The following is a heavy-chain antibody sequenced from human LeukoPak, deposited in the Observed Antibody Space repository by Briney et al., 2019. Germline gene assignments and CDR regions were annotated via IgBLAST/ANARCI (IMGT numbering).Heavy chain of an antibody. CDR2: IHHSGSV. J-gene: IGHJ4*02. D-gene: IGHD2-15*01. CDR3: ARVVASTSIDS. V-gene: IGHV4-38-2*02. CDR1: GYSIISDYF. Sequence: SETLSLTCIVSGYSIISDYFWGWVRQPPGKGPEWIGSIHHSGSVYYSPSLKSRVTISVDPSKNRFSLKVTSVTAADTALYYCARVVASTSIDSWGQGTLVTVSS.